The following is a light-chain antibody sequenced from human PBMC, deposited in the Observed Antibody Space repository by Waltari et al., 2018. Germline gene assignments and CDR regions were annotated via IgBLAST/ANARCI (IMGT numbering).Light chain of an antibody. J-gene: IGKJ1*01. V-gene: IGKV4-1*01. CDR2: WAS. CDR3: QQYYNIPWT. Sequence: EIVMTQSPDSLAVSLGERAAINCKSSQSVLYSSNNKNYLAWYQQKPGQPPKLLIYWASTRASGVPGRFSGSGSGTDFTLTISSLQAEDVAVYYCQQYYNIPWTFGQGTKVEIK. CDR1: QSVLYSSNNKNY.